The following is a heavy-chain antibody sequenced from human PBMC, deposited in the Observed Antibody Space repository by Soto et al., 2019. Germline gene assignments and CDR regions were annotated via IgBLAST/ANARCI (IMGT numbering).Heavy chain of an antibody. CDR1: GYTFTSYG. V-gene: IGHV1-18*01. CDR3: ARDRRAGDYGGEDV. J-gene: IGHJ6*02. CDR2: ISAYNGNT. Sequence: QVQLGQSGAEVKKHGASVKVSCKDSGYTFTSYGISWVRQAPGQGLEWMGWISAYNGNTNYAQKLQGRVTMTTDTSTSTDYMERSSLRSDDTAVYYGARDRRAGDYGGEDVWGQGTTVTVSS. D-gene: IGHD4-17*01.